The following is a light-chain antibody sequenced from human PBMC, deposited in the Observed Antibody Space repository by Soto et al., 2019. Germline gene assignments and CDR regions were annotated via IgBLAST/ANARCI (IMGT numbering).Light chain of an antibody. CDR2: YQX. Sequence: IVLTQSPATLSLSPGERAPLYXRASQSVNIYLSWYQQKPGHXTRPLXXYQXKRGTGIPARFIGSGSGRDFTLTLTSLEPEDFAVYYCQQRSKWTTRTFGQGTRLEIK. CDR1: QSVNIY. V-gene: IGKV3-11*02. CDR3: QQRSKWTTRT. J-gene: IGKJ5*01.